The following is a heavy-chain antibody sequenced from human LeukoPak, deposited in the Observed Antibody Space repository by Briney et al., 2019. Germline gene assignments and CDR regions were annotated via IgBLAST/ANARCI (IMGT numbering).Heavy chain of an antibody. Sequence: ASVKVSCKASGYTFTGYYMHWVRQAPGQGLEWMGWINPNSGGTNYAQKFQGRVTMTRDTSISTAYMELSRLRSDDTAVYYCARVSDYYDSSGYYQDHYYFDYWGQGTLVTVSS. CDR3: ARVSDYYDSSGYYQDHYYFDY. CDR2: INPNSGGT. V-gene: IGHV1-2*02. D-gene: IGHD3-22*01. CDR1: GYTFTGYY. J-gene: IGHJ4*02.